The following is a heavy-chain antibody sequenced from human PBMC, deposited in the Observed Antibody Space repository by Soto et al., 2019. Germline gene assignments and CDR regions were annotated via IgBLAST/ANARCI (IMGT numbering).Heavy chain of an antibody. CDR1: GGSISSYY. Sequence: QQHRLGPGPGWASETLSLTCTVSGGSISSYYWSWIRQPPGKGLEWIGYIYYSGSTNYNPSLKSRVTISVDTSKNQFSLKLSSVTAADTAVYYCARVVGGYSYGYYYYGMDVWGQGTTVTVSS. CDR2: IYYSGST. CDR3: ARVVGGYSYGYYYYGMDV. V-gene: IGHV4-59*01. J-gene: IGHJ6*02. D-gene: IGHD5-18*01.